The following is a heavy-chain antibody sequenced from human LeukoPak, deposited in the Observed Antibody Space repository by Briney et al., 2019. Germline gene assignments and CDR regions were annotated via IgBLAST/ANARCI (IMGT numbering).Heavy chain of an antibody. V-gene: IGHV3-74*01. CDR1: GFTFSSYW. Sequence: PGGSLRLSCAASGFTFSSYWMHWVRQAPGKGLVWVSRINSDGSSTTYADSVKGRFTIPRDNAKNTLYLQTNGLRAEDTGVYFCARVFSGWYFYSDNWGQGTLVTVSS. CDR3: ARVFSGWYFYSDN. D-gene: IGHD6-19*01. J-gene: IGHJ4*02. CDR2: INSDGSST.